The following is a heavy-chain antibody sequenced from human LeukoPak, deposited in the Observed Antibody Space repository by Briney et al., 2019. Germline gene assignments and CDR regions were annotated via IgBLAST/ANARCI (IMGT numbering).Heavy chain of an antibody. V-gene: IGHV3-21*01. D-gene: IGHD4-17*01. CDR1: GFPFNGYS. CDR3: ARNRGDPSYFDY. CDR2: ISTSSSYI. J-gene: IGHJ4*02. Sequence: GGSLTLLCTACGFPFNGYSMQGARHARGEGLEGVSSISTSSSYIYYADSVKGRFTISRNNPKYSLYLQMNSLRAEDTAVYYCARNRGDPSYFDYWGQGTLVTVSS.